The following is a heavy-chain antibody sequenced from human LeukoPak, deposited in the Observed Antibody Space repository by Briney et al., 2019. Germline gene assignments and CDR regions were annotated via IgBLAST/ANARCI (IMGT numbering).Heavy chain of an antibody. V-gene: IGHV1-8*01. CDR3: ARDSRGFRYCSSTSCYRSQNDAFDI. J-gene: IGHJ3*02. CDR1: GYTFTSYD. CDR2: MNPNSGNT. Sequence: GASVKVSCKASGYTFTSYDINWVRQATGQGLEWMGWMNPNSGNTGYAQKFQGRVTMTRNTSISTAYMELSRLRSDDTAVYYCARDSRGFRYCSSTSCYRSQNDAFDIWGQGTMVTVSS. D-gene: IGHD2-2*02.